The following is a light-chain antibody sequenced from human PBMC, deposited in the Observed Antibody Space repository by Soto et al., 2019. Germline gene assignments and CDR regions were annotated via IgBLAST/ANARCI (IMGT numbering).Light chain of an antibody. J-gene: IGKJ5*01. CDR1: QSVSSY. Sequence: EIVLTQSPATLSLSPGERATLSCRASQSVSSYLAWYQKKPGQAPRLLIYDASNRATGIPARFSGSVSGTDFNLTIRRLETEDCAVYEGQQRSNWTPTFGLLTRLEIK. V-gene: IGKV3-11*01. CDR3: QQRSNWTPT. CDR2: DAS.